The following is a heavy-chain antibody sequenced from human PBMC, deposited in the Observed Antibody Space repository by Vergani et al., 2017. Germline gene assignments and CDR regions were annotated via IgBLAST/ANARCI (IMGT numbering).Heavy chain of an antibody. CDR3: AEIVGATRNYYYYMDV. Sequence: QVQLQQWGAGLLKPSETLSLTCAVYGGSFSGYYWSWIRQPPGKGLEWIGEINHSGSTNYNPSLKSRVTISVDTSKNQFSLKLSSVTAADTAVYYCAEIVGATRNYYYYMDVWGKGTTVTVSS. CDR2: INHSGST. J-gene: IGHJ6*03. V-gene: IGHV4-34*01. CDR1: GGSFSGYY. D-gene: IGHD1-26*01.